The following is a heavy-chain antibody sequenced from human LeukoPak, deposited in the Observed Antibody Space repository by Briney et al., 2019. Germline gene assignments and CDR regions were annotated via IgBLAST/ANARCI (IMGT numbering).Heavy chain of an antibody. CDR3: AKAARDYDILTGYPNY. CDR2: ISGSGGST. J-gene: IGHJ4*02. D-gene: IGHD3-9*01. CDR1: GFTFSSYA. Sequence: GGSLRLSCVASGFTFSSYAMSWVRQAPGKGLEWVSAISGSGGSTYYADSVKGRFTISRDNSKNTLYLQMNSLRAEDTAVYYCAKAARDYDILTGYPNYWGQGTLVTVSS. V-gene: IGHV3-23*01.